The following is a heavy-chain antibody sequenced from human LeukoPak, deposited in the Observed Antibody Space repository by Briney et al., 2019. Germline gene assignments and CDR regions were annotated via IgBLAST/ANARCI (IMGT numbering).Heavy chain of an antibody. J-gene: IGHJ4*02. CDR2: ITPNNGRP. CDR1: GYTFTTYY. V-gene: IGHV1-46*01. CDR3: ARDQIQVWYMVGRFDS. D-gene: IGHD5-18*01. Sequence: ASVKISCKTSGYTFTTYYIHWIRQAPGQGLEWMAVITPNNGRPTYAQKFQGRVTVTMDTSSSAVYMELSNLGPDDTAIYYCARDQIQVWYMVGRFDSWGQGTLVSVSS.